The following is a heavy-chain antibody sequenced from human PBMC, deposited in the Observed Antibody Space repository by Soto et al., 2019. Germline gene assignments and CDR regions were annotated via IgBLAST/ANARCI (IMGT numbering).Heavy chain of an antibody. CDR2: ISSSSSYI. V-gene: IGHV3-21*01. J-gene: IGHJ6*02. Sequence: PGGSLRLSCSASGFTFSSDSMNWVRQAPGKGLPWLSSISSSSSYIYYADSVKGRFTITRDNAKNSLYLQMNSLRAEDTAVYYCARDRIAARPVYYYYGMDVWGQGTTVTVSS. D-gene: IGHD6-6*01. CDR1: GFTFSSDS. CDR3: ARDRIAARPVYYYYGMDV.